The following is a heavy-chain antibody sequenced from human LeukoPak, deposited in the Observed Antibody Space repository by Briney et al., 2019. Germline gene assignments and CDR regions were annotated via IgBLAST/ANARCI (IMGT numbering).Heavy chain of an antibody. Sequence: GGSLRLSCAASGFTFSNYTMHWVRQAPGKGLEWASSISGSGGSTYHADSVKGRFTISRDSSKNTLYLQMNSLRAEDTAIYYCARVIRAAPGKGYFDYWGQGTLVTVSS. D-gene: IGHD6-13*01. CDR3: ARVIRAAPGKGYFDY. V-gene: IGHV3-23*01. J-gene: IGHJ4*02. CDR2: ISGSGGST. CDR1: GFTFSNYT.